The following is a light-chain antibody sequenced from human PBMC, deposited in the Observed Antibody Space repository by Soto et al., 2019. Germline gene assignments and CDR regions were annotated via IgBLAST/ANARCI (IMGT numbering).Light chain of an antibody. J-gene: IGLJ1*01. CDR1: SSNIGSGYD. CDR2: GNS. Sequence: QSVLTQPPSVSGAPGQRVTISCTGHSSNIGSGYDVHWYQQLPGTAPKLLIYGNSNRPSGVPDRFSGSKSGTSASLAIPGVQAEDEADYFCQSSDSSLTGYVFGTGTKLTVL. V-gene: IGLV1-40*01. CDR3: QSSDSSLTGYV.